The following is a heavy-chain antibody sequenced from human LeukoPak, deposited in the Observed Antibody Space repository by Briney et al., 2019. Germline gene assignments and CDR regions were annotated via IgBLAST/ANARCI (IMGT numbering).Heavy chain of an antibody. Sequence: PSETLSLACTVSGGSISIYYWSWIRQPAGKGLEWIGRVYTSGSTDYNPSLKSRVTISVDTSKNQFSLKLSSVIAADTAVYYCARDSGQHRGYDWSHWGRGTLVTVSS. V-gene: IGHV4-4*07. J-gene: IGHJ4*02. CDR2: VYTSGST. CDR3: ARDSGQHRGYDWSH. D-gene: IGHD5-12*01. CDR1: GGSISIYY.